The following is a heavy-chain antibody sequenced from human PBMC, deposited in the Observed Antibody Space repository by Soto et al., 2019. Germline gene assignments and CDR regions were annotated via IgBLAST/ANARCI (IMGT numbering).Heavy chain of an antibody. J-gene: IGHJ4*02. D-gene: IGHD3-3*01. CDR3: ARVMNTIFGLEIEDY. V-gene: IGHV1-18*01. CDR2: ISAYNGNT. Sequence: ASVKVSCKASGYTFTSYGISWVRQAPGQGLEWMGWISAYNGNTNYAQKLQGRVTMTTDTSTSTAYMELRSLRSDDTAVYYCARVMNTIFGLEIEDYRGQGSSVIVSS. CDR1: GYTFTSYG.